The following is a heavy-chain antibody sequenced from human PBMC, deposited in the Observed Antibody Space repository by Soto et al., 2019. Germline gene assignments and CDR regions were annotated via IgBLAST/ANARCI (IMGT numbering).Heavy chain of an antibody. CDR1: GFTFSSFA. J-gene: IGHJ4*02. Sequence: GGSLRLSCAASGFTFSSFAMTWVRQAPGKGLEWVSVISGGCTSTSYADSVKGRFAISRDNSKNTLYLQMTSLRVEDTAIYYCARRTAPDYWGQGTLVTVSS. CDR2: ISGGCTST. V-gene: IGHV3-23*01. CDR3: ARRTAPDY. D-gene: IGHD5-18*01.